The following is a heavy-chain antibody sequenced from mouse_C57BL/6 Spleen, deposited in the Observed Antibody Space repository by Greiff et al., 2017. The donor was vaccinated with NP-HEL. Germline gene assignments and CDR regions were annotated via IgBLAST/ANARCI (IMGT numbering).Heavy chain of an antibody. J-gene: IGHJ2*01. CDR2: IDPSDSET. CDR1: GYTFTSYW. V-gene: IGHV1-52*01. CDR3: ARWDFFTTGVFDY. Sequence: SGAELVRPGSSVKLSCKASGYTFTSYWMHWVKQRPIQGLEWIGNIDPSDSETHYNQKFKDKATLTVDKSSSTAYMQLSSLTSEDSAVYYGARWDFFTTGVFDYWGQGTTLTVSS. D-gene: IGHD1-1*01.